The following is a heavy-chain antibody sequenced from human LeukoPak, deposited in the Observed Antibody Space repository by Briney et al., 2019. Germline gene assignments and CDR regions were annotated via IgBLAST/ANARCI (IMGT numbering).Heavy chain of an antibody. V-gene: IGHV4-59*08. CDR1: GGSISSYY. D-gene: IGHD3-10*01. CDR2: IYYSGST. Sequence: SETLSLTCTVSGGSISSYYWSWIRQPPGKGLEWIGYIYYSGSTNYNPSLKSRVTISVGTSKNQFSLKLSSVTAADTAVYYCARARVTMVRGVLDYWGQGTLVTVSS. J-gene: IGHJ4*02. CDR3: ARARVTMVRGVLDY.